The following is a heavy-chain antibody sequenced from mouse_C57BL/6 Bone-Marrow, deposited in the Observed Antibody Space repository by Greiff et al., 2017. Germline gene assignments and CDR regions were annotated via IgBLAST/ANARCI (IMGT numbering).Heavy chain of an antibody. V-gene: IGHV1-26*01. D-gene: IGHD1-1*01. CDR1: GYTFTDYY. CDR2: INPNNGGT. J-gene: IGHJ2*01. Sequence: EVQLQQSGPELVKPGASVKISCKASGYTFTDYYMNWVKQSHGKSLEWIGDINPNNGGTSYNQKFKGKATLTVDKSSSTAYMELRSLTSEDSAVYYCAKTPFITTVVATFDYWGQGTTLTVSS. CDR3: AKTPFITTVVATFDY.